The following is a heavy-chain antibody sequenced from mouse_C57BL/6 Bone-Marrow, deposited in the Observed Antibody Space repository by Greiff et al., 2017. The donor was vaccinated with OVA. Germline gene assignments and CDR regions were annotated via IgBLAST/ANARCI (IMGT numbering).Heavy chain of an antibody. V-gene: IGHV1-15*01. D-gene: IGHD2-5*01. CDR1: GYTFTDYA. Sequence: QVQLQQSGAELVRPGASVTLSCKASGYTFTDYAMHWVKQTPVHGLEWIGAIDPETGGTASNQKLTGKAILNADQSSSTAYMELRSLTSEDSAVYYGTRGYSNYYAMDYWGQGTSVTVSS. CDR3: TRGYSNYYAMDY. J-gene: IGHJ4*01. CDR2: IDPETGGT.